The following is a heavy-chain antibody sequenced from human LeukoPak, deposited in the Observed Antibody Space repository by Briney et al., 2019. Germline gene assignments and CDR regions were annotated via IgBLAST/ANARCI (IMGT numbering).Heavy chain of an antibody. CDR2: ISSSSSYI. CDR3: ARAGCTNGVCLIDY. Sequence: PGGSLRLSCAASGFTFSSYSMNWVRQAPGKGLEWVSSISSSSSYIYYAGSVKGRFTISRDNAKNSLYLQMNSLRAEDTAVYYCARAGCTNGVCLIDYWGQGTLVTVSS. V-gene: IGHV3-21*01. CDR1: GFTFSSYS. D-gene: IGHD2-8*01. J-gene: IGHJ4*02.